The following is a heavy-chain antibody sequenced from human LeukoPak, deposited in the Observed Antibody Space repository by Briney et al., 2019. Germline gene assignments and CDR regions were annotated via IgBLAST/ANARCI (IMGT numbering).Heavy chain of an antibody. D-gene: IGHD3-10*01. CDR1: GGSLGSGDYY. CDR2: IYYNGST. Sequence: KPSETLSLTCSVSGGSLGSGDYYWSWIRQHPGKGLEWIGYIYYNGSTYYNPSLKSRVTISLDTPNNEFSLKPNSVTAADTAVYYCARDRDGSGSQRYYYCGMDVWGQGTTVTVSS. V-gene: IGHV4-31*02. CDR3: ARDRDGSGSQRYYYCGMDV. J-gene: IGHJ6*02.